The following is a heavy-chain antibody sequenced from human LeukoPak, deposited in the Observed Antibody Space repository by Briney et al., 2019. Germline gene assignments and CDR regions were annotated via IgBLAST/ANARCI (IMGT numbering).Heavy chain of an antibody. J-gene: IGHJ4*02. CDR3: AKLEDDIVVVPAALEDY. CDR2: ISGSDGTT. D-gene: IGHD2-2*01. V-gene: IGHV3-23*01. Sequence: GGSLRLSCAASGFTFSSYWMSWVRQAPGKGLEWVSSISGSDGTTYYADSVKGRFTISRDNSKYTLSLQMNSLRDDDTAVYYCAKLEDDIVVVPAALEDYWGQGTLVTVSS. CDR1: GFTFSSYW.